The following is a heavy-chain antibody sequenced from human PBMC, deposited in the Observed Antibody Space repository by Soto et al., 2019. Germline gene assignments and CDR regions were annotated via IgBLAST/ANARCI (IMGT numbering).Heavy chain of an antibody. Sequence: SETLSLTCTVSGGSISSGVSYWSWIRQHPGKGLEWIGYIYYSGSTYYNPSLKSRVTISVDTSKNQFSLKLNSVTAADTAVYYCASGYYVYYFDYWGQGTLVTVSS. CDR3: ASGYYVYYFDY. V-gene: IGHV4-31*03. CDR1: GGSISSGVSY. J-gene: IGHJ4*02. CDR2: IYYSGST. D-gene: IGHD3-22*01.